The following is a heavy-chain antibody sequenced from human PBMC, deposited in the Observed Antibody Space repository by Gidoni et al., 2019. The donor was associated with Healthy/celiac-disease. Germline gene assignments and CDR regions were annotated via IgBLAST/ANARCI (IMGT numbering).Heavy chain of an antibody. V-gene: IGHV4-39*01. CDR1: GGSISSSSYY. CDR2: IYYSGST. CDR3: ARTNVPGAFDI. J-gene: IGHJ3*02. D-gene: IGHD3-10*01. Sequence: QLQLQESCPGLVKPSETLSLTCTVAGGSISSSSYYWGWIRQPPGKGLEWIVSIYYSGSTYYNPSLKSRVTISVDTSKTQFSLKLSSVTAADTAVYYCARTNVPGAFDIWGQGTMVTVSS.